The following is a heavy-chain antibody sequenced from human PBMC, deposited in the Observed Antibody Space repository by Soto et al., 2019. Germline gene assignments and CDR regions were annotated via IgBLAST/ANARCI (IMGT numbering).Heavy chain of an antibody. CDR1: GYTFATYG. CDR2: ISVYNGTT. CDR3: ARDLIAARPGWFDP. D-gene: IGHD6-6*01. Sequence: QVQLVQSGAEVKKPGASVKVSCKPSGYTFATYGISWVRQAPGQGREWMGWISVYNGTTKYAQKLQGRVTMTTDTSTSTAYMELRNLRSDDTAVYFCARDLIAARPGWFDPWGQGTLVTVSS. J-gene: IGHJ5*02. V-gene: IGHV1-18*01.